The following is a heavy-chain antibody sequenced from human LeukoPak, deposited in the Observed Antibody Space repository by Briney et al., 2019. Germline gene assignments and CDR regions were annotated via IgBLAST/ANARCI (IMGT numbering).Heavy chain of an antibody. D-gene: IGHD6-19*01. CDR1: GGSFSGYY. J-gene: IGHJ4*02. Sequence: SETLSLTCAVYGGSFSGYYWSWIRQPPGKGLEWIGEINHSGSTNYNPSLKSRVTIPVATSKNQSSLKLSSVTAADTAVYYCARTSGWTPPYFDYWGQGTLVTVSS. CDR2: INHSGST. CDR3: ARTSGWTPPYFDY. V-gene: IGHV4-34*01.